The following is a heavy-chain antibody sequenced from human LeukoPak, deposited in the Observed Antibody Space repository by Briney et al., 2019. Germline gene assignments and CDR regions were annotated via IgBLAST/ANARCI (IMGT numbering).Heavy chain of an antibody. Sequence: PGGSLRLSCAASGFTLSSYAMSWVRQAPGKGLEWVSAISVSGNTYHADSVKGRFTISKDNSKNTLYLQMNSLRAEDTAVYYCAKVTYGSGTYGAFDYWGQGTLVTVSS. CDR3: AKVTYGSGTYGAFDY. V-gene: IGHV3-23*01. CDR1: GFTLSSYA. CDR2: ISVSGNT. J-gene: IGHJ4*02. D-gene: IGHD3-10*01.